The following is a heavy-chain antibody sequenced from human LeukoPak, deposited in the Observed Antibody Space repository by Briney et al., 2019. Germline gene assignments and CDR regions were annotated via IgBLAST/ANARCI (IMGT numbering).Heavy chain of an antibody. CDR1: GGSISSYY. D-gene: IGHD4-23*01. Sequence: SETLSLTCTVSGGSISSYYWSRIRQPAGKGLEWIGRIYTSGSTNYNPSLKSRVTMSVDTSKNQFSLKLSSVTAADPAVYYCARVGYDGNRSGAIDYWGQGTLVTVSS. J-gene: IGHJ4*02. CDR2: IYTSGST. V-gene: IGHV4-4*07. CDR3: ARVGYDGNRSGAIDY.